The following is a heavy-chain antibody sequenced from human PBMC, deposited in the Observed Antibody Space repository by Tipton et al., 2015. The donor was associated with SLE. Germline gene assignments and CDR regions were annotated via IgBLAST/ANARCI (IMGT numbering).Heavy chain of an antibody. CDR1: GYSFSSYW. V-gene: IGHV4-59*12. CDR2: IYYSGST. J-gene: IGHJ6*02. CDR3: ARDYYGSGKRGMDV. Sequence: QLVQSGAEVKKPGESLKISCKGSGYSFSSYWIGWVRQHPGKGLEWIGYIYYSGSTYYNPSLKSRVTISVDTSKNQFSLKLSSVTAADTAVYYCARDYYGSGKRGMDVWGQGTTVTVSS. D-gene: IGHD3-10*01.